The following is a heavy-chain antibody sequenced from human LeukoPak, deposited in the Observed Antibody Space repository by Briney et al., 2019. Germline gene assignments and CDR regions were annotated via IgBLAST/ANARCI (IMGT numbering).Heavy chain of an antibody. CDR2: INHSRST. CDR1: GGSFSGYY. Sequence: PSETLSLTCAVYGGSFSGYYWSWIRQPPGKGLEWIGEINHSRSTNYNPSLKSRVTISVDTSKNQFSLKLSSVTAADTAVYYCARGRPAAAGIRHFDYWGQGTLVTVSS. D-gene: IGHD6-13*01. V-gene: IGHV4-34*01. J-gene: IGHJ4*02. CDR3: ARGRPAAAGIRHFDY.